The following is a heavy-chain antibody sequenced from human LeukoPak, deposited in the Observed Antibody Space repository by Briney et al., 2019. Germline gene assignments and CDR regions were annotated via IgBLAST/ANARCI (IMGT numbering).Heavy chain of an antibody. CDR2: IYSGGST. CDR1: GFTVSSNY. Sequence: GGSLRLSCAPSGFTVSSNYMSWVRQAPGKGLEWVLDIYSGGSTYYADSVKGRFTISRDNSKNTLYLQMNSLRAEDTAVYYCASARIAVAGWYFQHWGQGTLVTVSS. D-gene: IGHD6-19*01. V-gene: IGHV3-53*01. J-gene: IGHJ1*01. CDR3: ASARIAVAGWYFQH.